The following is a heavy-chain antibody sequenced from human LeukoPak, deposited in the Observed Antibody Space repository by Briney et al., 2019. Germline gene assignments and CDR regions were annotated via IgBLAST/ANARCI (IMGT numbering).Heavy chain of an antibody. CDR2: INQDGSEK. D-gene: IGHD6-13*01. V-gene: IGHV3-7*05. CDR3: ARGGRQQLAPSYFDY. CDR1: GFTFSSYW. J-gene: IGHJ4*02. Sequence: GGSLRLSCAASGFTFSSYWMNWVRQAPGRGLEWVANINQDGSEKYFVDPVKGRFTISRDNAKSSLYLQMNSLRAEDTAVYFCARGGRQQLAPSYFDYWGLGTLVTVSS.